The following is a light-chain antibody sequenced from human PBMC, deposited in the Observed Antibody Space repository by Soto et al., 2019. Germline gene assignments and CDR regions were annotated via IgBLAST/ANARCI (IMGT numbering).Light chain of an antibody. J-gene: IGLJ1*01. Sequence: QSALTQPASVSGSPGQSITISCTGTSSDVGGYNYVSWYQQHPGKAPKLIIYEVSNRASGVSNRLSGSKSGNTASLTISGLKAENDTDYDCNSYTSKSTGVFGTGTKLTVL. CDR3: NSYTSKSTGV. CDR2: EVS. V-gene: IGLV2-14*01. CDR1: SSDVGGYNY.